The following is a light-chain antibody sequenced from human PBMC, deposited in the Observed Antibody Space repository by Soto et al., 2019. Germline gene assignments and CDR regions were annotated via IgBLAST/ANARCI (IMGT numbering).Light chain of an antibody. J-gene: IGLJ2*01. CDR2: DVY. CDR1: SSDVGGYDY. Sequence: QSVLTQPASVSGSPGQSITISCTGTSSDVGGYDYVSWFQQYPGKAPSLMLYDVYRRPSGVPYRFSGSKSGNTASLTISGLQAEDEADYYCSSYTTTSTVVFGGGAKLTVL. CDR3: SSYTTTSTVV. V-gene: IGLV2-14*01.